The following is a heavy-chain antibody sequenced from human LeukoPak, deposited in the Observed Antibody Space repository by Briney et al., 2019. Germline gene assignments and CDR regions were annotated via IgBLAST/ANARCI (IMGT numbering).Heavy chain of an antibody. J-gene: IGHJ4*02. CDR2: INPNSGGT. CDR3: ARLAGTDFDY. Sequence: ASVKVSCKTPGYAFTGYYMHWVRQAPGQGLEWMGWINPNSGGTNYAQKFQGRVTMTRDTSINTAYMELSRLRSDDTAVYYCARLAGTDFDYWGQGTLVTVSS. CDR1: GYAFTGYY. V-gene: IGHV1-2*02. D-gene: IGHD6-19*01.